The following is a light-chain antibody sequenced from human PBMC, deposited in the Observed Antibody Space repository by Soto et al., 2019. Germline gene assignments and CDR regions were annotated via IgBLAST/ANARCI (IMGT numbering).Light chain of an antibody. CDR1: QSLPYSDGNTH. CDR3: MQGPHWPPYT. CDR2: KVS. V-gene: IGKV2-30*01. Sequence: DVVMTQSPLSLPVTLGQPASISCRCSQSLPYSDGNTHLNWFHQRPGQSPRRLIYKVSNRDSGVPDRISGTGSGTDFTLKISRVEAEDVGVYYCMQGPHWPPYTFGQGTKLEIK. J-gene: IGKJ2*01.